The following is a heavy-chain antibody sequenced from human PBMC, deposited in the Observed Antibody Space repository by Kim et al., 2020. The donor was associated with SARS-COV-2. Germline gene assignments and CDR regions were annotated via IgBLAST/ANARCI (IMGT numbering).Heavy chain of an antibody. CDR1: GYTFTSYG. Sequence: ASVKVSCKASGYTFTSYGISWVRQAPGQGLEWMGWISAYNGNTNYAQKLQGRVTMTTDTSTSTAYMELRSLRSDDTAVYYCARDPYNWNDLRYYYYGMDVWGQGTTVTVSS. CDR2: ISAYNGNT. CDR3: ARDPYNWNDLRYYYYGMDV. D-gene: IGHD1-1*01. V-gene: IGHV1-18*04. J-gene: IGHJ6*02.